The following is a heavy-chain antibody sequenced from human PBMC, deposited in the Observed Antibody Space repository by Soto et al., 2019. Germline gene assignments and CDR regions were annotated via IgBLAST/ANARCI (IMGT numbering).Heavy chain of an antibody. CDR3: ATNYYDGSGHYFIFEH. CDR1: GKTFNNYA. D-gene: IGHD3-22*01. CDR2: IIPIGGTP. V-gene: IGHV1-69*13. Sequence: SVKVSCKASGKTFNNYAISWVRQAPGIGFEWLGVIIPIGGTPEHAQKFQGRVTISADESTNTAYMELSSLRSEDTAVYYCATNYYDGSGHYFIFEHWGQGTLVTV. J-gene: IGHJ4*02.